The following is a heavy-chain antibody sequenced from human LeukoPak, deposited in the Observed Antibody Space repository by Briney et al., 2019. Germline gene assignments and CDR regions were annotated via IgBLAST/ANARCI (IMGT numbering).Heavy chain of an antibody. V-gene: IGHV3-11*01. CDR2: ISSSGSTI. CDR3: ARDARDSGSY. J-gene: IGHJ4*02. CDR1: GFAFSDSY. Sequence: GGSLRLSCAASGFAFSDSYMSWIRQAPGKGLEWVSYISSSGSTIYYADSVKGRFTISRDDAKNSLYLQMNSLRADDTAVYYCARDARDSGSYWGEGTLVTVSS. D-gene: IGHD1-26*01.